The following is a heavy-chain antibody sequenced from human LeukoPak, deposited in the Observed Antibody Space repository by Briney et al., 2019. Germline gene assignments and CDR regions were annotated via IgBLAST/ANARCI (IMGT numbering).Heavy chain of an antibody. D-gene: IGHD2-21*02. CDR2: ITYSGST. CDR3: ARAVVVVTAIPPYYYYYMDV. V-gene: IGHV4-38-2*02. Sequence: PSETLSLTCTVSGYSISSGYYWGWIRQPPGKGLEWIGSITYSGSTYYNPSLKRRVTISIDTSKNQFSLKLSSVTAADTAVYYCARAVVVVTAIPPYYYYYMDVWGKGTTVTVSS. CDR1: GYSISSGYY. J-gene: IGHJ6*03.